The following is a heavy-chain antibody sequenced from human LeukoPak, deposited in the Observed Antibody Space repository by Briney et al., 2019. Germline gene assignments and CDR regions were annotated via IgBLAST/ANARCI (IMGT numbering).Heavy chain of an antibody. CDR2: ISSSGST. V-gene: IGHV4-61*02. CDR3: ARGPYSYDSSGAFDI. Sequence: SETLSLTCTVSGDSISSGDYYWSWIRQPAGKGLEWIGRISSSGSTNYNPSLKSRVTISVDTSKNQFSLKLSSVTAADTAVYFCARGPYSYDSSGAFDIWGQGTMVSVPS. D-gene: IGHD3-22*01. CDR1: GDSISSGDYY. J-gene: IGHJ3*02.